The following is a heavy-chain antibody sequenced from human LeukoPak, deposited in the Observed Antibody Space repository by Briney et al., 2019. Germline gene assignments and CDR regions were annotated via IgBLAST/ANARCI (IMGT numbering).Heavy chain of an antibody. CDR1: GFTFSSYS. J-gene: IGHJ2*01. V-gene: IGHV3-30*03. CDR3: ARDSGPRGAGEYSVWYFDL. CDR2: ISYDGSNK. D-gene: IGHD6-6*01. Sequence: GGSLRLSCAASGFTFSSYSMNWVRQAPGKGLEWVAVISYDGSNKYYADSVKGRFTISRDNSKNTLYLQMNSLRAEDTAVYYCARDSGPRGAGEYSVWYFDLWGRGTLVTVSS.